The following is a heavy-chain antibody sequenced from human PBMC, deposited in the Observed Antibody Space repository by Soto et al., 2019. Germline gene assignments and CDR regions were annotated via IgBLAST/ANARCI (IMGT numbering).Heavy chain of an antibody. CDR2: INPSGGST. D-gene: IGHD2-15*01. J-gene: IGHJ6*03. Sequence: ASVKVSCKASGYTFTSYYMHWVRQAPGQGLEWMGIINPSGGSTSYAQKFQGRVTMTRDTSTSTVYMELSSLRSEDTAVYYCARGTDRYCSGGSCYSDYYYYMDVWGKGTTVTVSS. V-gene: IGHV1-46*03. CDR3: ARGTDRYCSGGSCYSDYYYYMDV. CDR1: GYTFTSYY.